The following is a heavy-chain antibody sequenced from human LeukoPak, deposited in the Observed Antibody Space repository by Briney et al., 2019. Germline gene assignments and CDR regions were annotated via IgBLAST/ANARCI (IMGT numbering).Heavy chain of an antibody. CDR3: ARVGMLGLRVVPAAPNYYYMDV. CDR2: IIPIFGTA. V-gene: IGHV1-69*05. Sequence: VASVKVSCKASGGTFSSYAISWVRQAPGQGLEWMGGIIPIFGTANYAQKFQGRVTITTDESTSTAYMELSSLRSEDTAVYYCARVGMLGLRVVPAAPNYYYMDVWGKGTTVTVSS. J-gene: IGHJ6*03. CDR1: GGTFSSYA. D-gene: IGHD2-2*01.